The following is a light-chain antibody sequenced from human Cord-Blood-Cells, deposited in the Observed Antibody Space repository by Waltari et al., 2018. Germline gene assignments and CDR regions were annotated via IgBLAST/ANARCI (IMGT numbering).Light chain of an antibody. V-gene: IGKV3-15*01. Sequence: EIVMTQSPVTLSVSPGERATHSCRASQSVSSNLAWYQQKPGQAPRLLIYGASPRATGIPARFSGSGSGTEFTLTISSLQSEDFAVYYCQQYNNWPLTFGGGTKVEIK. CDR2: GAS. J-gene: IGKJ4*01. CDR1: QSVSSN. CDR3: QQYNNWPLT.